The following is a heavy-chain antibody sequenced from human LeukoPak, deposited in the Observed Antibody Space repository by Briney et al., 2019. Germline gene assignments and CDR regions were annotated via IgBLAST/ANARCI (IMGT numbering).Heavy chain of an antibody. D-gene: IGHD6-13*01. CDR3: AKDFRSSWYRYFDY. CDR2: ISGSGGST. V-gene: IGHV3-23*01. CDR1: GFTFSSYA. J-gene: IGHJ4*02. Sequence: GGSLRLSCAASGFTFSSYAMSWVRQAPGKGLEWGSPISGSGGSTYYADSVKGRFTISRDNSKNTLYLQMNSLRAEDTAVYYCAKDFRSSWYRYFDYWGQGALVTVSS.